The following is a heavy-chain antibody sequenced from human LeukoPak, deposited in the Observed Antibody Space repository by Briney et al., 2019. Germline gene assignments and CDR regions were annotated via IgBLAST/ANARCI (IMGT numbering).Heavy chain of an antibody. CDR3: AAYFDWLSPYGMDV. V-gene: IGHV1-69*04. CDR1: GGTFSSYA. Sequence: ASVKVSCKASGGTFSSYAISWVRQAPGQGLEWMGRIIPILGIANYAQKFQGRVTITAGKSTSTAYMELSSLRSEDTAVYYCAAYFDWLSPYGMDVWGQGTTVTVSS. D-gene: IGHD3-9*01. CDR2: IIPILGIA. J-gene: IGHJ6*02.